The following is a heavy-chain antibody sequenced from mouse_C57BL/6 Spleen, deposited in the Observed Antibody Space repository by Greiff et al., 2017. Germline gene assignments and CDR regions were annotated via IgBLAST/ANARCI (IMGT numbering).Heavy chain of an antibody. J-gene: IGHJ4*01. D-gene: IGHD2-2*01. V-gene: IGHV1-61*01. Sequence: VQLQQPGAELVRPGSSVKLSCKASGYTFTSYWLAWVKQRPGQGLEWIGTIYPSDSETHYNQKFKDKATLTVDKSSSTAYMQLSSLTSEDSAVYYCARRTMVTYYSIDYWGQGTSVTVSS. CDR2: IYPSDSET. CDR1: GYTFTSYW. CDR3: ARRTMVTYYSIDY.